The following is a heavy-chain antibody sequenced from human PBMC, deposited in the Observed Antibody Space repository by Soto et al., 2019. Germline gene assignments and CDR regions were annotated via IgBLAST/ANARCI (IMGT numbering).Heavy chain of an antibody. CDR3: TVKVDRPPVADWFDP. V-gene: IGHV1-69*01. CDR1: GGTFSTYD. D-gene: IGHD2-15*01. CDR2: FIPMFNTA. Sequence: QAQLIQSGAEVKKPGSSVTVSCKASGGTFSTYDITWVRQAPGRGLEWMGGFIPMFNTANYAQKFQGRVTITADESTRTVYMELNSLRSEDTAVYYCTVKVDRPPVADWFDPWGQGTLVTVSS. J-gene: IGHJ5*02.